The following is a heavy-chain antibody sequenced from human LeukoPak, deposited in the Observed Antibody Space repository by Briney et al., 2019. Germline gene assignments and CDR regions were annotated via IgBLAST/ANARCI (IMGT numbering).Heavy chain of an antibody. CDR2: INPNSGGS. Sequence: ASVTLSCTASGYTFTDYYIFWVRQAPGQGLEWMGWINPNSGGSTYARSFQGRVSMTRDTSINTVYMELSRLTYDDTAVYFCARGRGRQYFDYWGQGTLVTVSS. V-gene: IGHV1-2*02. CDR3: ARGRGRQYFDY. CDR1: GYTFTDYY. J-gene: IGHJ4*02.